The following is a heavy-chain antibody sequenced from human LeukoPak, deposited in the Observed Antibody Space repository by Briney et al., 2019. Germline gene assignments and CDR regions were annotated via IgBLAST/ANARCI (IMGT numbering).Heavy chain of an antibody. J-gene: IGHJ4*02. V-gene: IGHV1-18*04. CDR1: GYTFTGYY. Sequence: ASVKLSCKASGYTFTGYYMHWVPQAPGQGLECMGWISAYNGNTNFTQKLQGRITMTTDTSTSTAYMELRSLRSDDTAVYYCARGSTAGYYYDSSGYYRGAVDYWGQGTLVTISS. CDR2: ISAYNGNT. CDR3: ARGSTAGYYYDSSGYYRGAVDY. D-gene: IGHD3-22*01.